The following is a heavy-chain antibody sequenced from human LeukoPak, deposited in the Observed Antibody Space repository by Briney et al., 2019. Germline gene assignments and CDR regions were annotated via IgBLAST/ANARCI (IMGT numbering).Heavy chain of an antibody. Sequence: SETLSLTCTVSGGSISSGDYYWSWIRQPPGKGLEWIGYIYYSGSTYYNPSLKSRVTISVGTSKNQFSLKLSSVTAADTAVYYCARDRITIFGVVISLDAFDIWGQGTMVTVSS. CDR3: ARDRITIFGVVISLDAFDI. J-gene: IGHJ3*02. CDR1: GGSISSGDYY. CDR2: IYYSGST. D-gene: IGHD3-3*01. V-gene: IGHV4-30-4*08.